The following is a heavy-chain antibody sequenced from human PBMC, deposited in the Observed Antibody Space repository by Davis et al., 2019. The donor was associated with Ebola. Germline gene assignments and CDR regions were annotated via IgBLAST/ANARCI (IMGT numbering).Heavy chain of an antibody. V-gene: IGHV3-7*01. Sequence: PAGSLTLSCAPSGFTFTTYWMSWVRQAPGKGLEWVANIKYDGSEKHYVDSVKGRFTISRDNAKNSVCLQMSGLRAEDTAVYYCARGRYCSSGNCYFDNWGQGTLVTVSS. CDR2: IKYDGSEK. J-gene: IGHJ4*02. D-gene: IGHD2-15*01. CDR3: ARGRYCSSGNCYFDN. CDR1: GFTFTTYW.